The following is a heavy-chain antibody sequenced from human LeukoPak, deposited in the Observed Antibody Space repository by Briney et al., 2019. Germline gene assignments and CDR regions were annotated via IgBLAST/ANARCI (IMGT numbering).Heavy chain of an antibody. CDR1: GYTFTDYY. CDR2: INPNSGGT. CDR3: ARGVAGPYYYYYMDV. V-gene: IGHV1-2*02. Sequence: ASVKVSCKASGYTFTDYYMYWVRQAPGQGLEWMGWINPNSGGTNYAQKFQGRVTMTRDTSISTAYMELSRLTSDDTAVYYCARGVAGPYYYYYMDVWGRGTTVTVSS. J-gene: IGHJ6*03. D-gene: IGHD6-19*01.